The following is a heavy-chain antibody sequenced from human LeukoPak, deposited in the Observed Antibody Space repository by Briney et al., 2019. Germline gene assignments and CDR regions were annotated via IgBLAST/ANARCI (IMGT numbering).Heavy chain of an antibody. J-gene: IGHJ4*02. Sequence: SETQSLTCAVSGGSISSYYWSWIRQPPGKGLEWIGYIYYIGSTNYNPSLKSRVTISVDTSKNQFSLKLNSVTAADTAVYYCARTRAYGGRPDYWGQGTLVTVSS. CDR2: IYYIGST. D-gene: IGHD4-23*01. V-gene: IGHV4-59*01. CDR1: GGSISSYY. CDR3: ARTRAYGGRPDY.